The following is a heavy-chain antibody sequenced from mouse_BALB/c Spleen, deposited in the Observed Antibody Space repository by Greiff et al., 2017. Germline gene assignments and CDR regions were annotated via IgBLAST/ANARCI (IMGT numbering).Heavy chain of an antibody. Sequence: EVKVEESGGGLVKPGGSLKLSCAASGFTFSSYAMSWVRQTPEKRLEWVASISSGGSTYYPDSVKGRFTISRDNARNILYLQMSSLRSEDTAMYYCARGSYYGSSLWYFDVWGAGTTVTVSS. CDR2: ISSGGST. CDR3: ARGSYYGSSLWYFDV. CDR1: GFTFSSYA. J-gene: IGHJ1*01. V-gene: IGHV5-6-5*01. D-gene: IGHD1-1*01.